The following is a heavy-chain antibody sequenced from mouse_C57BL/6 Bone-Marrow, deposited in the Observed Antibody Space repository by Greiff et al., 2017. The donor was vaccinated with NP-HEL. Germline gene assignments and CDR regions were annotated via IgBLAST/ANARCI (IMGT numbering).Heavy chain of an antibody. V-gene: IGHV1-85*01. CDR3: ARSSTVVDWYFDV. J-gene: IGHJ1*03. D-gene: IGHD1-1*01. Sequence: QVQLQQSGPELVKPGASVKLSCKASGYTFTSYDINWVKQRPGQGLEWIGWIYPRDGSTKYNEKFKGKATLTVDTSSSTAYMELHSLTSEDSAVYFCARSSTVVDWYFDVWGTGTTVTVS. CDR2: IYPRDGST. CDR1: GYTFTSYD.